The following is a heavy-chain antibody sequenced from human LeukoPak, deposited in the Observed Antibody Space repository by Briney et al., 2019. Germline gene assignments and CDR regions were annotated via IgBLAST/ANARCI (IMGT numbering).Heavy chain of an antibody. CDR2: IYTSGST. Sequence: SETLSLTSTVSGGSISSYYWSWIRQPAGKGLEWIGRIYTSGSTNYNPSLKSRVTMSVDTSKNQFSLKLSSVTAADTAVYYCAREGDRITIFGVVIMYFDYWGQGTLVTVSS. J-gene: IGHJ4*02. V-gene: IGHV4-4*07. D-gene: IGHD3-3*01. CDR1: GGSISSYY. CDR3: AREGDRITIFGVVIMYFDY.